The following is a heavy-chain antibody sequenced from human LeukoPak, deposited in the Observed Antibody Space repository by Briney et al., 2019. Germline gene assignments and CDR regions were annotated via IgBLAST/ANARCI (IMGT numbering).Heavy chain of an antibody. CDR2: IYYSGST. CDR3: ARVRSGWIDY. CDR1: GGSISNYY. J-gene: IGHJ4*02. Sequence: PSETLSLTCTVSGGSISNYYWSWVRQPPGKGLEWIGYIYYSGSTNYNPSLKSRVTISVDTSKNQFSLKLSSVTAADTAVYYCARVRSGWIDYWGQGTLVTVSS. D-gene: IGHD6-19*01. V-gene: IGHV4-59*08.